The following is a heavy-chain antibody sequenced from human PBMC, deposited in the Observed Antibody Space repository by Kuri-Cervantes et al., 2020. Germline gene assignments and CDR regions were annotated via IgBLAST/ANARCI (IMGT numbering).Heavy chain of an antibody. Sequence: ASVKVSCKASGYTFTSYDISWVRQATGQGLEWMGWMNPNSGNTGYAQKFQGRVTMTRNTSISTAYMELSSLRSEDTAVYYCARVFPRGDYVIHGMDVWGQGTTVTVSS. D-gene: IGHD4-17*01. J-gene: IGHJ6*02. CDR2: MNPNSGNT. V-gene: IGHV1-8*01. CDR3: ARVFPRGDYVIHGMDV. CDR1: GYTFTSYD.